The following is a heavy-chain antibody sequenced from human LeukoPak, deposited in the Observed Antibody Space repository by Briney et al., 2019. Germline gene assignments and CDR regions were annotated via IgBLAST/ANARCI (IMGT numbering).Heavy chain of an antibody. Sequence: GASVKVSCKASGYTFTSYGISWVRQAPGQGLEWMGWISAYNGNTNYAQKLQGRVTMTTDTSTSTAYMELRSLRSDDTAVYYCARGPRLTFGGVIAMGLIPRIQPQDYFDYWGQGTLVTVSS. CDR3: ARGPRLTFGGVIAMGLIPRIQPQDYFDY. CDR1: GYTFTSYG. D-gene: IGHD3-16*02. CDR2: ISAYNGNT. V-gene: IGHV1-18*04. J-gene: IGHJ4*02.